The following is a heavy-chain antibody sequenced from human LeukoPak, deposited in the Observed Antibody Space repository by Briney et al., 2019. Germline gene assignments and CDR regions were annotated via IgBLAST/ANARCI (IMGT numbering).Heavy chain of an antibody. V-gene: IGHV3-74*03. Sequence: PGGSLRLSCAASGFTFSSHWMHWVRQAPGKGLVWVSRINGDESNTTYADSVKGRFTISRDNAKNTLYLQMNSLRAEDTAVYHCARSKSWYFTAALDIWGQGTMVTVSS. D-gene: IGHD6-13*01. CDR3: ARSKSWYFTAALDI. CDR2: INGDESNT. J-gene: IGHJ3*02. CDR1: GFTFSSHW.